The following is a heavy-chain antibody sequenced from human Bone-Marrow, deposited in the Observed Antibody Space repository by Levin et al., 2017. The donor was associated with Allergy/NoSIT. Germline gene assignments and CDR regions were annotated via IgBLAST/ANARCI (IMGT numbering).Heavy chain of an antibody. V-gene: IGHV3-21*01. J-gene: IGHJ4*02. D-gene: IGHD4-17*01. CDR3: TREPDYGDFAGNY. Sequence: GGSLRLSCVASGITFSTYAMTWVRQAPGKGLEWVSSISGTGSDIYYADSVKGRFTISRDNAKDSVYLEMNGLRADDTAFYYCTREPDYGDFAGNYWGLGTLVTVSS. CDR1: GITFSTYA. CDR2: ISGTGSDI.